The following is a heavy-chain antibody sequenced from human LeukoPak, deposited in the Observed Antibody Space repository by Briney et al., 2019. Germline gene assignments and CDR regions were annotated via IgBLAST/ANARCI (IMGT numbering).Heavy chain of an antibody. D-gene: IGHD3-22*01. CDR1: GGSISSGDCY. CDR3: ARVHSSGYRGAFDI. Sequence: SETLSLTCTVSGGSISSGDCYWSWIRQPPGKGLEWIGYIHYSGSTYYNPSLKSRVTISVDTSKNQFSLKLSSVTAADTAVYYCARVHSSGYRGAFDIWGQGTMVTVSS. V-gene: IGHV4-30-4*01. J-gene: IGHJ3*02. CDR2: IHYSGST.